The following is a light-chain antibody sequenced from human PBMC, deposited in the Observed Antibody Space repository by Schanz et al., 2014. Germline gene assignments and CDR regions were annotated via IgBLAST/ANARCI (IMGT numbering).Light chain of an antibody. Sequence: QSALTQPASVSGSPGQSITISCTGTSSDVGGYNYVSWYQQHPGKAPKLMIYEVSKRPSGVPDRFSGSKSGNTASLTVSGLQAGDEADYYCCSYAGSTNLRFGGGTKLTVL. CDR1: SSDVGGYNY. CDR2: EVS. J-gene: IGLJ3*02. CDR3: CSYAGSTNLR. V-gene: IGLV2-8*01.